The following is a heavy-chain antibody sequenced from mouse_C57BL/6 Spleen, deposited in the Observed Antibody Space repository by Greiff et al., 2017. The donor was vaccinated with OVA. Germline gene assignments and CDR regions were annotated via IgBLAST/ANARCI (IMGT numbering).Heavy chain of an antibody. D-gene: IGHD4-1*01. V-gene: IGHV1-62-2*01. Sequence: VQLQQSGAELVKPGASVKLSCKASGYTFTEYTIHWVKQRPGQGLEWIGWFYPGSGSIKYNEKFKDKATLTADKSSSTVYMKLSRLTSEDSAVXFCARNEEGLGPFDYWGQGTTLTVSS. J-gene: IGHJ2*01. CDR3: ARNEEGLGPFDY. CDR1: GYTFTEYT. CDR2: FYPGSGSI.